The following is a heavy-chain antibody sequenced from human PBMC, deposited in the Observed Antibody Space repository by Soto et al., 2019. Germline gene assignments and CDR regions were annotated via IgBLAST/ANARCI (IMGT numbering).Heavy chain of an antibody. J-gene: IGHJ3*02. CDR3: ARDIMGGTFDI. CDR2: INVDGSEK. Sequence: ELVESGGGSVQPGGSLRLSCAASGFTFVTYWMNWVRQAPGKGLEWVANINVDGSEKYFVDSVRGRFTISRDNAKNSLYLQMNSLRAEDAAVYYCARDIMGGTFDIWGQGTMVTVSS. D-gene: IGHD2-8*01. CDR1: GFTFVTYW. V-gene: IGHV3-7*05.